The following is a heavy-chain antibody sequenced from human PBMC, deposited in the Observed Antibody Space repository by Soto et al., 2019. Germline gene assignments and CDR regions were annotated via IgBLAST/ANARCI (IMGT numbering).Heavy chain of an antibody. CDR2: TYDSGST. CDR3: AREIIPLTTDWYFDL. D-gene: IGHD4-17*01. Sequence: QVQLQESGPGLVKPSETLSLTCTVSGGSISGGGYYWSWIRQPPGKGLEWIGYTYDSGSTYYNPSIKSRISISVDRSKNQFSRRLTSVTAADTAVYYCAREIIPLTTDWYFDLWGRGTLVTVSS. V-gene: IGHV4-30-4*01. J-gene: IGHJ2*01. CDR1: GGSISGGGYY.